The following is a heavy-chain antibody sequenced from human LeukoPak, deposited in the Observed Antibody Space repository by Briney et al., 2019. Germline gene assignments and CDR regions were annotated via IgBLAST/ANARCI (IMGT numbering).Heavy chain of an antibody. CDR2: INPNRGGT. J-gene: IGHJ4*02. CDR3: ASSPRYSGSYYVDY. CDR1: GYTFTGYY. D-gene: IGHD1-26*01. V-gene: IGHV1-2*02. Sequence: ASVKVSCKASGYTFTGYYMHWVRQAPGQGLEWMGWINPNRGGTNYAQKFQGRVTMTRDTSISTAYMELSRLRSDDTAVYYCASSPRYSGSYYVDYWGQGTLVTVSS.